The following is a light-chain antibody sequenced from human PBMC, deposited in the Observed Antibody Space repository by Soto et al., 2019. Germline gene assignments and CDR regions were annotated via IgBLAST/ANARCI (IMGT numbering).Light chain of an antibody. CDR2: GAA. CDR3: QQYSSSSLLT. V-gene: IGKV3-20*01. Sequence: EIVLTQSPGTLSLSPGERATLSCRASQSVDSNYLAWYQQKPDQAPRLLIYGAASRAAAVPDRFTGSGSGTDFTLTISRMEPEDFAVYYCQQYSSSSLLTVGQGTKLEIK. J-gene: IGKJ2*01. CDR1: QSVDSNY.